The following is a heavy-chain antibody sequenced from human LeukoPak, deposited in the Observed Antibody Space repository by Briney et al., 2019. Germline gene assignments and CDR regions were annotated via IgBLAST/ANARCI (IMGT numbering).Heavy chain of an antibody. CDR3: ARGVWFGNVAVAGRLSVGMDV. CDR2: INHSGST. V-gene: IGHV4-34*01. D-gene: IGHD6-19*01. J-gene: IGHJ6*02. CDR1: GGSFSGYY. Sequence: SETLSLTCAVYGGSFSGYYWSWIRRPPGKGLEWIGEINHSGSTNYNPSLKSRVTISVDTSKNQFSLKLSSVTAADTAVYYCARGVWFGNVAVAGRLSVGMDVWGQGTTVTVSS.